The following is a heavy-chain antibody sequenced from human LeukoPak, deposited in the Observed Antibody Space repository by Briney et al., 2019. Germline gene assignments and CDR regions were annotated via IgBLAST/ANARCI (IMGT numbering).Heavy chain of an antibody. D-gene: IGHD5-12*01. CDR1: GYTFTRYG. CDR2: ISVDNGNT. Sequence: ASVKVPCKASGYTFTRYGISWVRQAPGQGLEWMGWISVDNGNTKYAQKILGRVTMTTDTSTSTVYMQLRSLRFDDTAVYYCARFSDLRRYSGYEDAFDMWGQGTMVTVSS. CDR3: ARFSDLRRYSGYEDAFDM. J-gene: IGHJ3*02. V-gene: IGHV1-18*01.